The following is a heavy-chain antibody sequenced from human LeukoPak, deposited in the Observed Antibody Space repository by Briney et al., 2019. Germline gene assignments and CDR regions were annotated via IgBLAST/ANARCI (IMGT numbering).Heavy chain of an antibody. CDR2: INHSGST. Sequence: PSETLSLTCAVYGGSFSGYYWSWIRQPPGKGLEWIGEINHSGSTNYNPSLKSRVTISVDTSKNQFSLKLSSVTAADTAVYYCARASMHCSSTSCRIGWFDPWGQGTLVTVSS. V-gene: IGHV4-34*01. D-gene: IGHD2-2*01. CDR1: GGSFSGYY. J-gene: IGHJ5*02. CDR3: ARASMHCSSTSCRIGWFDP.